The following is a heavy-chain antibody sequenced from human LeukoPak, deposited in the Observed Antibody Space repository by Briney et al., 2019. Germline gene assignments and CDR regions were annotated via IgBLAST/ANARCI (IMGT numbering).Heavy chain of an antibody. V-gene: IGHV3-49*04. CDR2: IRTKAYGGTA. D-gene: IGHD5-12*01. J-gene: IGHJ4*02. Sequence: PGGSLRLSCTTSGFTFGDYAMSWVRQAPGKGLEWVGFIRTKAYGGTAEYAASVKGRFTISRDDSKSTAYLQMHSLQTEDTAVYYCTRSDSGYPTCHDYWGQGTLVTVSS. CDR3: TRSDSGYPTCHDY. CDR1: GFTFGDYA.